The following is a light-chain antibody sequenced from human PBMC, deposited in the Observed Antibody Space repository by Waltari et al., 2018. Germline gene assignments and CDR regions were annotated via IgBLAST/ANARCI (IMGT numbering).Light chain of an antibody. CDR1: SSDVGNYKR. Sequence: QSALTQPASVSRSPGQSITLPCTGTSSDVGNYKRVSWYQQHPGKAPKLMIYAVSKRPSGVSDRFSGSKSGDMASLTISGLQPEDEAEYFCSSYAGSSKGVFGGGTKVTVL. CDR2: AVS. V-gene: IGLV2-23*02. J-gene: IGLJ2*01. CDR3: SSYAGSSKGV.